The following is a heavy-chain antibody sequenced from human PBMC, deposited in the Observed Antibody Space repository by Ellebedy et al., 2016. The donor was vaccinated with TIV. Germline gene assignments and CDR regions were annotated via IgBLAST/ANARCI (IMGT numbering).Heavy chain of an antibody. V-gene: IGHV3-11*04. D-gene: IGHD1-1*01. J-gene: IGHJ4*02. CDR1: GFTFSDYY. CDR2: LSDTGGTK. CDR3: ARDVAGTTGDS. Sequence: GESLKISCVGSGFTFSDYYMTWIRQAPGKGLEWLSYLSDTGGTKSYADSVRGRFTISRDNARSSVYLQMTGLTAEDTAVYYCARDVAGTTGDSWGQGILVAVSS.